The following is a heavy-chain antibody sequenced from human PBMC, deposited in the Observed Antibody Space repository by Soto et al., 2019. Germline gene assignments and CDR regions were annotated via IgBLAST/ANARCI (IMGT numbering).Heavy chain of an antibody. V-gene: IGHV3-74*01. D-gene: IGHD3-16*01. CDR2: INGDGTTT. Sequence: GGSLRLSCAASGFTFTNYWIHWVRQVPGKGLMWISRINGDGTTTNYADSVKGRFAISRDNARNTVYLQVSSLRGEDTALYYCAKDSGGCYARCFDPWGKGTLVTVAS. J-gene: IGHJ5*02. CDR1: GFTFTNYW. CDR3: AKDSGGCYARCFDP.